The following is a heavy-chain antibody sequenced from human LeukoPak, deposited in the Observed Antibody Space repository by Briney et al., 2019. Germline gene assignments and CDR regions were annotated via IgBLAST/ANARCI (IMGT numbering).Heavy chain of an antibody. CDR3: ARNQAVASNHGAMDI. J-gene: IGHJ3*02. Sequence: SDTLSLTCAVSGYSFSSSNWWGWFRPPPGKGLEWIEYIYYSGSAYYNTSLKSRITISVDTSKNQFSQKLRSVTAADTAVYYCARNQAVASNHGAMDIWGQGTMVIVSS. V-gene: IGHV4-28*01. CDR2: IYYSGSA. D-gene: IGHD6-19*01. CDR1: GYSFSSSNW.